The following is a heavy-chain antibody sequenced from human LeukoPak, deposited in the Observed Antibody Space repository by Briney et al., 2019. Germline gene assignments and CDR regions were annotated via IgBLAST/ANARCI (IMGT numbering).Heavy chain of an antibody. V-gene: IGHV4-59*08. CDR3: ATLPLRSHFDY. CDR1: GGSISSYY. Sequence: SETLSLTCTVSGGSISSYYWSWIRQPPGKGLEWIAYMYYTGTTNYNPSLKSRVTISVDTSKKQLSLKLISVTAADTAVYYCATLPLRSHFDYWGQGTLVTVSS. CDR2: MYYTGTT. J-gene: IGHJ4*02. D-gene: IGHD3-3*02.